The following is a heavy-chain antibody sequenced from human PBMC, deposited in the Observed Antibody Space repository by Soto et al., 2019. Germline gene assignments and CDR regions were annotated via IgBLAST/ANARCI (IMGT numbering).Heavy chain of an antibody. CDR3: AKDFVSSGPSRFDP. CDR1: GVTISTYY. Sequence: PSETLSLTCAVSGVTISTYYWSWIRQPPGKGLEWIGYNYHSGTTNYNPSLKSRVTISVDTSKNQFSLRLTSVTAADTAVYYCAKDFVSSGPSRFDPWGQGTLVTVSS. CDR2: NYHSGTT. J-gene: IGHJ5*02. D-gene: IGHD6-19*01. V-gene: IGHV4-59*01.